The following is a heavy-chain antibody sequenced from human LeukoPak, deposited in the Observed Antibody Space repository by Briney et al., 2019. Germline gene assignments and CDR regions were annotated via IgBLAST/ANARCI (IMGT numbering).Heavy chain of an antibody. CDR2: TNPNSGDT. J-gene: IGHJ3*02. CDR1: GYTFTDYY. CDR3: ARAGVWDYSDSSGYHNAAFDI. Sequence: ASVKVSCKASGYTFTDYYIHWVRQAPGQGLEWMGWTNPNSGDTNYQGRVTMTRDTSISTAYMDLSRLRSDDTAVYYCARAGVWDYSDSSGYHNAAFDIWGQGTMVTVSS. V-gene: IGHV1-2*02. D-gene: IGHD3-22*01.